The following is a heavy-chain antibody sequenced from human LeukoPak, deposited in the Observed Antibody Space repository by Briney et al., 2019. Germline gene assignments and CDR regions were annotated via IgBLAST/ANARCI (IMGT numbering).Heavy chain of an antibody. CDR2: ISNDGKTT. D-gene: IGHD2-15*01. J-gene: IGHJ4*02. CDR3: AAGGRSGY. Sequence: GGSLRLSCAASGFTFSSYAMFWVRQVPGKGLVSVSRISNDGKTTLYADSVKGRFTISRENAKNTVYLQMSSLRAEDTAVYFCAAGGRSGYWGQGTLVTVSS. CDR1: GFTFSSYA. V-gene: IGHV3-74*01.